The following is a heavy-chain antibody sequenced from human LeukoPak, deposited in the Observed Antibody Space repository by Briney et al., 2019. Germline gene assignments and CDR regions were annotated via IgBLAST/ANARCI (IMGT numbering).Heavy chain of an antibody. CDR2: ISHGGTT. J-gene: IGHJ4*02. Sequence: SETLSLTCSVYGGSFSGYYWSWIRQPPGKGLEWIGEISHGGTTFYSPSLKSRVTISIDTSKNQFSLKLNSVTAADTSVYYCARGDYYGSGSSINWGQGTLVTVSS. D-gene: IGHD3-10*01. CDR1: GGSFSGYY. CDR3: ARGDYYGSGSSIN. V-gene: IGHV4-34*01.